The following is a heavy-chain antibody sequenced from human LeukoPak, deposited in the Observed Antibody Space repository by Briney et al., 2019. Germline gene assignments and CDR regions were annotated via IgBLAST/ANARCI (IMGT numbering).Heavy chain of an antibody. D-gene: IGHD3-22*01. CDR1: GGSATHGGFS. CDR2: AFQTGTT. V-gene: IGHV4-30-2*01. CDR3: ARGGAYESSGYPI. Sequence: SETLSLTCVVSGGSATHGGFSWTWIRQPPGKALEWIGYAFQTGTTKYNPSLKSRVTISVDKSKNQFSLRLTSVTAADTGVYYCARGGAYESSGYPIWGQGTMVTVSS. J-gene: IGHJ3*02.